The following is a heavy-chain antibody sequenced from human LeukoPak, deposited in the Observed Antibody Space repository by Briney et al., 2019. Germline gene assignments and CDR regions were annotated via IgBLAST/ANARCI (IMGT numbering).Heavy chain of an antibody. CDR2: IFPADSDI. D-gene: IGHD2-21*02. CDR3: ARHPSVVTPYYFDS. J-gene: IGHJ4*02. Sequence: GEPLKISCKGSGYSFSSHWIGWVRQMPGKGLEWMGVIFPADSDIKYSPSFQGQVTISVDKSISTAYLQWSSLKASDTAMYYCARHPSVVTPYYFDSWGQGTLVTVSS. CDR1: GYSFSSHW. V-gene: IGHV5-51*01.